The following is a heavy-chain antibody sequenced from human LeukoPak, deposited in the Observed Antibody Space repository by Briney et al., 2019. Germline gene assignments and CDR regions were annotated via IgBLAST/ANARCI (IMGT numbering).Heavy chain of an antibody. V-gene: IGHV4-30-2*01. D-gene: IGHD5-18*01. Sequence: NPSETLSLTCTVSGGSISSGGHSWSWIRQPPGKGLEWIGYIYHSGSGSTYYNPSLKSRVTISIDTSKNQFSLKLSSVTAADTAVYYCARGRGSGARRLPIDYWGQGTLVTVSS. CDR2: IYHSGSGST. J-gene: IGHJ4*02. CDR1: GGSISSGGHS. CDR3: ARGRGSGARRLPIDY.